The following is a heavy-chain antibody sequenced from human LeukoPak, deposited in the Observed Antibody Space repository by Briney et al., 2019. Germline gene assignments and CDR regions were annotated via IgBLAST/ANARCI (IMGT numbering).Heavy chain of an antibody. CDR2: ISYDGSNK. CDR1: GFTFSSYA. Sequence: PGRSLRLSCAASGFTFSSYAMHWVRQAPGKGLEWVAVISYDGSNKYYADSVKGRFTISRDNSKNTLYLQMNSLRPDDTAVYYCARDRRDYYDSSGYYGLWGQGTPVTVSS. J-gene: IGHJ4*02. V-gene: IGHV3-30*04. D-gene: IGHD3-22*01. CDR3: ARDRRDYYDSSGYYGL.